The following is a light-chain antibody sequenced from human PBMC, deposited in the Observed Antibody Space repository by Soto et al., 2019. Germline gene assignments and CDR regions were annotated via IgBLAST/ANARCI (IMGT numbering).Light chain of an antibody. CDR2: GSS. CDR1: QSISTSY. CDR3: QQYGSSPQDT. Sequence: EIVMTQSPGTPSLSPGERATLSCRASQSISTSYLAWYQQKPGQAPRLLIYGSSSRATGIPDRFSGSGSGTDFTLTISSLEPEDFAVYYCQQYGSSPQDTFGQGTKVDIK. V-gene: IGKV3-20*01. J-gene: IGKJ1*01.